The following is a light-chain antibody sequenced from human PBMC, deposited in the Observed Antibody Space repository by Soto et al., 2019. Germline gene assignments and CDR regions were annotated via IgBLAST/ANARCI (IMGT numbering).Light chain of an antibody. V-gene: IGKV3-20*01. CDR2: ATS. Sequence: EIVLSQSPGTLSLSPGERATLSCRASLSVSSSYLAWYQQKPGQAPRLLIYATSSRATGIPDRFSGSGSGTDFTRTISRLEPEDFAVYYCQQFGRTFGQGTKLEI. CDR1: LSVSSSY. CDR3: QQFGRT. J-gene: IGKJ2*01.